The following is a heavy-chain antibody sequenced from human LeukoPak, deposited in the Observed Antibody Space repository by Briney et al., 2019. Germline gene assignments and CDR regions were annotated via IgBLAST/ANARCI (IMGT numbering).Heavy chain of an antibody. V-gene: IGHV4-59*01. Sequence: SETLSLTCTVSGGSISSYYWCWIRQPPGKGLEWIGYISNSGSTNYNPSLKSRVTISIDTSKNQFSLRLSSVTAADTAVYYCAREAITMIVVVITGGPPYDAFDIWGQGTMVTVSS. D-gene: IGHD3-22*01. CDR2: ISNSGST. CDR1: GGSISSYY. CDR3: AREAITMIVVVITGGPPYDAFDI. J-gene: IGHJ3*02.